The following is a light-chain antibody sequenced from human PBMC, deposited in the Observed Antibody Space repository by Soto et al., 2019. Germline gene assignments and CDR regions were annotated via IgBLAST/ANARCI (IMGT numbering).Light chain of an antibody. J-gene: IGKJ5*01. CDR2: GAS. CDR3: QQYGSSPPIT. Sequence: IVLTQSPGTLSLSPGERATLSCRASHSVSSSYFAWYQQKPGQAPRLLIYGASSRATGIPDRFSGSGSGTDFTLTISRLEPEDFAVYYCQQYGSSPPITFGQGTRLEIK. CDR1: HSVSSSY. V-gene: IGKV3-20*01.